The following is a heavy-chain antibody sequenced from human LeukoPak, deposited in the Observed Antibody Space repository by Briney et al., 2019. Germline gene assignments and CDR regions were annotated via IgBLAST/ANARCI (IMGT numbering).Heavy chain of an antibody. CDR1: GLNLEVFS. J-gene: IGHJ4*02. CDR3: AKGTGGYYGPFDS. D-gene: IGHD3-22*01. CDR2: IHWNSGHV. V-gene: IGHV3-9*01. Sequence: GGCLRLSCAAYGLNLEVFSLFWVRQAPRRGLQYVSGIHWNSGHVDFADSVRGRFTTSRDNPKNSLYLQMNSLTAEDTAVYYCAKGTGGYYGPFDSWGQGTLVTVSS.